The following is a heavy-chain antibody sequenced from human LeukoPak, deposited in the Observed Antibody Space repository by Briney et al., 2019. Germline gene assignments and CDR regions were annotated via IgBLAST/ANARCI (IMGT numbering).Heavy chain of an antibody. CDR3: ARDGYSSSWYADYYYYGMDV. V-gene: IGHV1-8*01. CDR2: MNPNSGNT. Sequence: ASVKVSCKASGYTFTSYDINWVRQATGQRLEWMGWMNPNSGNTGYAQKFQGRVTMTRNTSISTAYMELSSLRSEDTAVYYCARDGYSSSWYADYYYYGMDVWGQGTTVTVSS. D-gene: IGHD6-13*01. J-gene: IGHJ6*02. CDR1: GYTFTSYD.